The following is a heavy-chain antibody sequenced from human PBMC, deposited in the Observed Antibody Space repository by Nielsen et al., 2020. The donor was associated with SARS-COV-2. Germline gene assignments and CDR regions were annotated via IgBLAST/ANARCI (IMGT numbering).Heavy chain of an antibody. CDR2: INHSGST. J-gene: IGHJ6*03. Sequence: RQAPGKGLEWIGEINHSGSTNYNPSLKSRVTISVDTSKNQFSLKLSSVTAADTAVYYCARVKYDILTGLCRDYYYYYMDVWGKGTTVTVSS. D-gene: IGHD3-9*01. V-gene: IGHV4-34*01. CDR3: ARVKYDILTGLCRDYYYYYMDV.